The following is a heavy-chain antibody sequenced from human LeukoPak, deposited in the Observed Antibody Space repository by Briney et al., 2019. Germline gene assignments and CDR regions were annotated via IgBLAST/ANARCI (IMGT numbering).Heavy chain of an antibody. D-gene: IGHD2-8*02. J-gene: IGHJ4*02. Sequence: SETLSLTCTVSGGSISSYYWSWIRQPPGKGLEWIACVSSSGTTYYNPSLKSRVSISLDTSGNQLSLKLSSVTAADTAVYYCSRSTGGLDSWGQETLVSVSS. CDR3: SRSTGGLDS. CDR1: GGSISSYY. CDR2: VSSSGTT. V-gene: IGHV4-59*08.